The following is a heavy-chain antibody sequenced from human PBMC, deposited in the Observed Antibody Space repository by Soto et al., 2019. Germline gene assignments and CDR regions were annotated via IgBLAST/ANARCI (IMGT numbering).Heavy chain of an antibody. CDR2: ISGYNGNT. CDR3: ARAGKYYYGSGSPYYYGMDV. D-gene: IGHD3-10*01. V-gene: IGHV1-18*04. Sequence: QVQLVQSGAEVKKPGASVKVSCKASGYTFTSYGVSWVRQAPGQGLEWMGWISGYNGNTNYAQKLQGRVTMTTDTSTSTAYMELRRLRSDDTAVYYCARAGKYYYGSGSPYYYGMDVWGQRITVTVSS. J-gene: IGHJ6*02. CDR1: GYTFTSYG.